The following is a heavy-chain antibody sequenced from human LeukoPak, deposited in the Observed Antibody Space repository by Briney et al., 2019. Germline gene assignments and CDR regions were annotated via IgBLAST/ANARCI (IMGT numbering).Heavy chain of an antibody. J-gene: IGHJ4*02. CDR1: GFTFLSYD. V-gene: IGHV3-13*04. Sequence: PGGSLRLSGAASGFTFLSYDMHSVRQATGKGLEWVSAIGTAGDTYYPGSVRGRFTISRENAKNSLYLQMNSLRDGDTAVYYCARGSGRHFNSWGQGTLVTVSS. D-gene: IGHD1-26*01. CDR3: ARGSGRHFNS. CDR2: IGTAGDT.